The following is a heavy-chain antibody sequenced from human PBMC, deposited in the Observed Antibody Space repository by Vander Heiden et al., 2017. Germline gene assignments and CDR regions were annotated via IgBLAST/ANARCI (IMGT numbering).Heavy chain of an antibody. CDR1: GFTFSTYG. J-gene: IGHJ4*02. CDR2: IWSDGSNH. D-gene: IGHD6-19*01. V-gene: IGHV3-33*01. CDR3: ARGAYTSGSAVYFDY. Sequence: QVHLVESGGGVVQPGGSLRLTCAASGFTFSTYGMHWVRQAPCKGLEWVALIWSDGSNHNFGDSVKGRFTISRDNSKNTVYLQMNSLRAEDTALYYCARGAYTSGSAVYFDYWGQRTLVTVSS.